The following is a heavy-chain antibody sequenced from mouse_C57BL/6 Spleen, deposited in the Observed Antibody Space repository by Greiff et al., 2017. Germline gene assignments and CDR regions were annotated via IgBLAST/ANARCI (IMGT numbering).Heavy chain of an antibody. Sequence: LVESGAELVRPGTSVKVSCKASGYAFTNYLIEWVKQRPGQGLEWIGVINPGSGGTNYNEKFKGKATLTADKSSSTAYMQLSSLTSEDSAVYFCARSYRGYFDYWGQGTTLTVSS. CDR2: INPGSGGT. V-gene: IGHV1-54*01. CDR1: GYAFTNYL. D-gene: IGHD2-12*01. J-gene: IGHJ2*01. CDR3: ARSYRGYFDY.